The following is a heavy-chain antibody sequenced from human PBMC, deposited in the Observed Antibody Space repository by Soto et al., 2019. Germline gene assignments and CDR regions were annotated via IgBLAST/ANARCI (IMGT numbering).Heavy chain of an antibody. CDR1: GYTFNSYG. CDR3: AREGVDTATGYYCGIDV. CDR2: ISAYNGNT. Sequence: QVQLVQSGAEVKKPGASVKVSCKASGYTFNSYGISWVRQAPGQGLEWMGWISAYNGNTNYAQKLQGRVTMTTDTSTSTADMELRSLRSDDTAVYYCAREGVDTATGYYCGIDVCCQGTTVTVSS. V-gene: IGHV1-18*01. D-gene: IGHD5-18*01. J-gene: IGHJ6*02.